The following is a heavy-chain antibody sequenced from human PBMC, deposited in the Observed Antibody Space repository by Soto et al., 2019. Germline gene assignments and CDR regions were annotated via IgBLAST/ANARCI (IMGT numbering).Heavy chain of an antibody. CDR3: AGGVLPRYTDSRDS. J-gene: IGHJ5*01. CDR1: GFAFRSHG. D-gene: IGHD1-26*01. Sequence: QVQVVESGGGVVQPGGSLRLSCVASGFAFRSHGMHWARQAPGKGPEWVAGISFDGSQRNYAVSVKGRFTISRDTSSNTLYLQMNSLRGEDTAVYYCAGGVLPRYTDSRDSWGHGTQVIVSS. CDR2: ISFDGSQR. V-gene: IGHV3-30*03.